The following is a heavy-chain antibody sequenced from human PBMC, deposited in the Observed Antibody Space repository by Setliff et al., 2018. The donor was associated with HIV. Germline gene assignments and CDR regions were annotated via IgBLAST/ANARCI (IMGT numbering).Heavy chain of an antibody. D-gene: IGHD5-12*01. Sequence: SGPTLVNPTQTLTLTCTFSGFSLTTSGMRVGWIRQPPGKALEWLARIDWDDDEFYNTSLKTRLAISKDTSKNQVVLTMTNMDPVDTATYYCARMRSDASGLFDYWGQGTLVTVSS. J-gene: IGHJ4*02. CDR2: IDWDDDE. V-gene: IGHV2-70*04. CDR1: GFSLTTSGMR. CDR3: ARMRSDASGLFDY.